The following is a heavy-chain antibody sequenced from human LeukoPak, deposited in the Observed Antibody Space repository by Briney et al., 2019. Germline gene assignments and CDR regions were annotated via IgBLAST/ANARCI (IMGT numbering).Heavy chain of an antibody. Sequence: SETLSLTCTVSGGSISSGDYYWSWIRQPPGKGLEWIGYIYYSGSTYYNPSLKSRVTISVDTSKNQFSLKLSSVTAADTAVYYCARDLPPYYGSGSYDYYYYGMDVWDKGTTVTVSS. CDR2: IYYSGST. V-gene: IGHV4-30-4*01. CDR3: ARDLPPYYGSGSYDYYYYGMDV. J-gene: IGHJ6*04. D-gene: IGHD3-10*01. CDR1: GGSISSGDYY.